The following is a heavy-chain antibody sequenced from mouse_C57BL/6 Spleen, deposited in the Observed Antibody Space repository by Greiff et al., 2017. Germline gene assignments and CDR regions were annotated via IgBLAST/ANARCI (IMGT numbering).Heavy chain of an antibody. CDR3: ARSMGYYGSSSFAY. CDR2: IYPRDGST. D-gene: IGHD1-1*01. V-gene: IGHV1-85*01. CDR1: GYTFTSYD. J-gene: IGHJ3*01. Sequence: QVQLQQSGPELVKPGASVKLSCKASGYTFTSYDINWLKQRPGQGLEWIGWIYPRDGSTKYNEKFKGKATLTVDTSSSTAYMELHSLTSEDSAVYFCARSMGYYGSSSFAYWGQGTLVTVSA.